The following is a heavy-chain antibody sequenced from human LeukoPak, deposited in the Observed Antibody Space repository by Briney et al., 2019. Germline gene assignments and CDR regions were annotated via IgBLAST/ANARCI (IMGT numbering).Heavy chain of an antibody. CDR1: GYTFTSYD. J-gene: IGHJ4*02. Sequence: ASVKVSCKASGYTFTSYDINWVRQAPGQGLEWMGGIIPIFGTANYAQKFQGRVTITTDESTSTAYMELSSLRSEDTAVYYCAREEGVSERGYSGYDSWGQGTLVTVSS. CDR3: AREEGVSERGYSGYDS. V-gene: IGHV1-69*05. CDR2: IIPIFGTA. D-gene: IGHD5-12*01.